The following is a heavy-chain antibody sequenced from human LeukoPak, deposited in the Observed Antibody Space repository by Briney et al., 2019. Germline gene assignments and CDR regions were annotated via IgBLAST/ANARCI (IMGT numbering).Heavy chain of an antibody. Sequence: SETLSLTCTVSGYSISSGYYWGWIRQPPGKGLEWIGSIYHSGSTYYNPSLKSRVTITVDTSKNQFSLKLSSVTAADTAVYYCARALWNYFPLFFWGQGTLVTVSS. CDR2: IYHSGST. D-gene: IGHD1-7*01. CDR3: ARALWNYFPLFF. CDR1: GYSISSGYY. V-gene: IGHV4-38-2*02. J-gene: IGHJ4*02.